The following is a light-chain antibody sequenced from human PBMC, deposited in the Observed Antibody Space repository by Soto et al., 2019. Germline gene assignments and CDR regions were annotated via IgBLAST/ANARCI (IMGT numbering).Light chain of an antibody. CDR2: GNN. CDR1: SSNIGAGYD. J-gene: IGLJ2*01. CDR3: LSFVTRLNAVV. Sequence: QSMVTQPPSASGALGQRVTISCTGSSSNIGAGYDVHWYQQFPGRAPRLLIFGNNNRPSGVPDRFSGSKSGTSASLDISGLQADDYADYYCLSFVTRLNAVVFGGGTKLTVL. V-gene: IGLV1-40*01.